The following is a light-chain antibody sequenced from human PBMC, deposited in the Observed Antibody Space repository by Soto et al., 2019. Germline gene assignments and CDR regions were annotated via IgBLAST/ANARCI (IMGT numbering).Light chain of an antibody. CDR3: QHYNNWTPFT. J-gene: IGKJ3*01. CDR2: GAS. V-gene: IGKV3-15*01. CDR1: ESISSN. Sequence: EIVMTQSLATLSVSPGERATLSCRASESISSNLAWYQQKPGQAPRLLIYGASTRATGIPARFSGSGSGTEFTLTISSLQSEDFAVYYCQHYNNWTPFTFGPGTKVDIK.